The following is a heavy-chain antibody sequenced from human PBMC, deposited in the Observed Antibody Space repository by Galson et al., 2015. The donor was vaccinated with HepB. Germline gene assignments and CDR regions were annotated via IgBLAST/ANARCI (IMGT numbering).Heavy chain of an antibody. CDR1: AYTFTSYG. CDR3: ARGSIPVPGRRVYNWFDP. CDR2: ISPYNGNT. V-gene: IGHV1-18*01. J-gene: IGHJ5*02. D-gene: IGHD6-19*01. Sequence: SVKVSCKASAYTFTSYGISWVRQAPGQGLEWMGWISPYNGNTSYAQNLQGRVTMTTDTSTSTAYMELRSLRSDDTAVYYCARGSIPVPGRRVYNWFDPWGQGTLVTVSS.